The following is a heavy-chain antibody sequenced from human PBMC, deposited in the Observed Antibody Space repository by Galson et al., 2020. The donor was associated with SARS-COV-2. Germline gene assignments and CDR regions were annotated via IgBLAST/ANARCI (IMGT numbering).Heavy chain of an antibody. CDR3: ARNLISKYYMDV. Sequence: ASVKVSCKASGYTFTGSYMHWVRQAPGQGLEWMGIIDPSGGSTTYAQKFQGRVTMTSDTSTTTFYMEVSSLRSEDSAVYYCARNLISKYYMDVWGTGTTVTVS. V-gene: IGHV1-46*01. D-gene: IGHD2-21*01. CDR2: IDPSGGST. J-gene: IGHJ6*03. CDR1: GYTFTGSY.